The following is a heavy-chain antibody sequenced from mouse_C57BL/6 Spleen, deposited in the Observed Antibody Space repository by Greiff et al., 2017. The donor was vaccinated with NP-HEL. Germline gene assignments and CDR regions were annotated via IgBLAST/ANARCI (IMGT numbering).Heavy chain of an antibody. V-gene: IGHV2-5*01. CDR1: GFSLTSYG. Sequence: VKLVESGPGLVQPSQSLSITCTVSGFSLTSYGVHWVRQSPGKGLEWLGVIWRGGSTDYNAAFMSRLSITKDNSKSQVFFKMNSLQADDTAIYYCAKKRGSSYDAMDYWGQGTSVTVSS. D-gene: IGHD1-1*01. J-gene: IGHJ4*01. CDR3: AKKRGSSYDAMDY. CDR2: IWRGGST.